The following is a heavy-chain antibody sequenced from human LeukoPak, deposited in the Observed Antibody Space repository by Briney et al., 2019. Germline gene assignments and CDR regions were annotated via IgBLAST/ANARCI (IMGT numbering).Heavy chain of an antibody. Sequence: SSETLSLTCTVSGGSISGYYWSCIRQPPGRGLEYIGYIYYSGSTNYNPSLNSRVTMSVDTSKNQFSLRLTSVTAADTAVYYCARLGGRRETYGWLGPWGQGTLVTVSS. CDR1: GGSISGYY. CDR3: ARLGGRRETYGWLGP. V-gene: IGHV4-59*01. J-gene: IGHJ5*02. CDR2: IYYSGST. D-gene: IGHD3-16*01.